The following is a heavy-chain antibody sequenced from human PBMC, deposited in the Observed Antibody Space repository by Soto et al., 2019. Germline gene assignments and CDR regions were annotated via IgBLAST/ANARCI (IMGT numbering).Heavy chain of an antibody. CDR3: SKSPIIMIVVFITS. CDR2: ISGSGGST. Sequence: GSLRLSCAASGFTFSSYAMSWVRQAPGKGLEWVSGISGSGGSTYYADSVKGRFTISRDNSKNMLYLQMNSLRAEDTAVYYCSKSPIIMIVVFITSWGQGTLVTVSS. V-gene: IGHV3-23*01. CDR1: GFTFSSYA. J-gene: IGHJ5*02. D-gene: IGHD3-22*01.